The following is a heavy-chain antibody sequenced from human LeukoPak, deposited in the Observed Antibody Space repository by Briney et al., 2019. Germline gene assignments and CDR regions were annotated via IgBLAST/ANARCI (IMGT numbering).Heavy chain of an antibody. J-gene: IGHJ4*02. V-gene: IGHV3-23*01. CDR3: AKAPDSSGFPSYFDS. CDR2: LRDSAVSS. D-gene: IGHD3-22*01. Sequence: GGSLRLSCAVSGFTFSTFAMNWVRQAPGKGLGWVSSLRDSAVSSYYTDSVKGRFTISRDNSKNTLYLQMNSLRAEDTATYYCAKAPDSSGFPSYFDSWGQGTLVAVSS. CDR1: GFTFSTFA.